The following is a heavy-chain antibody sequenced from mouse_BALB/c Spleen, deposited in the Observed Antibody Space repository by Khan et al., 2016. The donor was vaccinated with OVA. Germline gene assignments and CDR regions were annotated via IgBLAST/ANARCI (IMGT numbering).Heavy chain of an antibody. CDR3: AIYCGYGWFAY. CDR1: GYSITSGYS. Sequence: EVQLLESGPDLVKPSQSLSLTCTVTGYSITSGYSWHWIRQFPGNKLEWMGYIHYSGSTNYNPSLKRRISINRDTSKNQLFLKLNSVTTEYTATCYCAIYCGYGWFAYWGQGTLVTGSA. V-gene: IGHV3-1*02. D-gene: IGHD2-2*01. J-gene: IGHJ3*01. CDR2: IHYSGST.